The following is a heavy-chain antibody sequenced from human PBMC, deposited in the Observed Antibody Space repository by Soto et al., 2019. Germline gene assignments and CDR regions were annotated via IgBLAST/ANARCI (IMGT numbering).Heavy chain of an antibody. V-gene: IGHV4-59*01. Sequence: QVQLQESGPGLVKPSETLSLTCTVSGGSISSYYWSWIRQPPGKGLVWIGYIYYSGSTNYNPSLKSRVTVSVDTSKNQFSLKLSSVTAADTAVYYCARDSAFFGVAPYFDYWGQGTLVTVSS. J-gene: IGHJ4*02. CDR1: GGSISSYY. CDR3: ARDSAFFGVAPYFDY. CDR2: IYYSGST. D-gene: IGHD3-3*01.